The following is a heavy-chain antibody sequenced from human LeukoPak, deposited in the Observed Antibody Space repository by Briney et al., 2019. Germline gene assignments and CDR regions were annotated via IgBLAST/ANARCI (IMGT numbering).Heavy chain of an antibody. CDR1: GGTFSSYA. D-gene: IGHD3-22*01. CDR3: AGAPLNYYDSSGYWTFDY. Sequence: ASVKVSCKASGGTFSSYAISWVRQAPGQGLEWMGRIIPILGIANYAQKFQGRVTITADKSTSTAYMELSSLRSEDTAVYYCAGAPLNYYDSSGYWTFDYGGQGTLVTVSS. J-gene: IGHJ4*02. CDR2: IIPILGIA. V-gene: IGHV1-69*04.